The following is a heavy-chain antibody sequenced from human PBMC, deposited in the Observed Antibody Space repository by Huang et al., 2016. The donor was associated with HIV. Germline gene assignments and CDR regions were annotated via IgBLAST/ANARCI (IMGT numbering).Heavy chain of an antibody. Sequence: QVQLVQSGSELKKPGASVKLSCKAFGYSFTSFLISWVRQAPGQGLEWMGWIETNTGKPTYAQGFTGRFVFSSDTAVSTAYLQISSLKAEDTAVYYCARRRGYDSDDPWGQRTLVTVSS. CDR2: IETNTGKP. CDR1: GYSFTSFL. J-gene: IGHJ5*02. V-gene: IGHV7-4-1*02. D-gene: IGHD2-15*01. CDR3: ARRRGYDSDDP.